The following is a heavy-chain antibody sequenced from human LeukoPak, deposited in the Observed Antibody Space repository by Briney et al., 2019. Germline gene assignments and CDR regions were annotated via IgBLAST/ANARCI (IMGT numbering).Heavy chain of an antibody. CDR1: RYTFTSYY. CDR3: ARGRHILMVTVNFDY. V-gene: IGHV1-46*01. Sequence: ASVTVSCKASRYTFTSYYMHGVRQAPAQGRAGVGIINPSGGDTRYAQSFQGRVTMSGDTSTSTFYMEMSGLRSEDTAVYYCARGRHILMVTVNFDYWGQGALVTVSS. D-gene: IGHD2-21*02. J-gene: IGHJ4*02. CDR2: INPSGGDT.